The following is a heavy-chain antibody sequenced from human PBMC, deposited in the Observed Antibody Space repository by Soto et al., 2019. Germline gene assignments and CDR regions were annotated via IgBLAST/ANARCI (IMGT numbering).Heavy chain of an antibody. CDR2: IYYSGST. Sequence: QLQLQESGPGLVKPSETLSLICTASGGSISSNNYYWAWIRQPPGKELEWIGSIYYSGSTYYNPSLESRVTISVDTSKTQFSLKLNSVTAADTALYYCARLLGGSSRGYFNNWGQGTLVTVSS. J-gene: IGHJ4*02. D-gene: IGHD3-22*01. CDR3: ARLLGGSSRGYFNN. V-gene: IGHV4-39*01. CDR1: GGSISSNNYY.